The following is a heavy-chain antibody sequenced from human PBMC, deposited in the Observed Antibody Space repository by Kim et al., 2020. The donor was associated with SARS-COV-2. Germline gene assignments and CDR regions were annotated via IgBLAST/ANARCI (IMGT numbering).Heavy chain of an antibody. Sequence: GGSLRLSCAASGFTFSSYAMSWVRQAPGKGLEWVSAISGSGGSTYYADSVKGRFTISRDNSKNTLYLQMNSLRAEDTAVYYCAKRPVRCSSTSCYGRYYFDYWGQGTLVTVSS. D-gene: IGHD2-2*01. CDR1: GFTFSSYA. V-gene: IGHV3-23*01. CDR2: ISGSGGST. CDR3: AKRPVRCSSTSCYGRYYFDY. J-gene: IGHJ4*02.